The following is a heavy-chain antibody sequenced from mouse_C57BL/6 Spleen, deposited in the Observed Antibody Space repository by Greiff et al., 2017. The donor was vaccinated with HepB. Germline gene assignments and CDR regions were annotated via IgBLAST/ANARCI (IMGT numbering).Heavy chain of an antibody. D-gene: IGHD2-2*01. CDR3: ARSGGYGYAMDY. Sequence: VQLQQSGPELVKPGASVKISCKASGYAFSSSCMNWVKQRPGKGLEWIGRIYPGDGDTNYNGKFKGKATLTADKSSSTAYMQLSSLTSEDSAVYFCARSGGYGYAMDYWGQGTSVTVSS. J-gene: IGHJ4*01. CDR2: IYPGDGDT. CDR1: GYAFSSSC. V-gene: IGHV1-82*01.